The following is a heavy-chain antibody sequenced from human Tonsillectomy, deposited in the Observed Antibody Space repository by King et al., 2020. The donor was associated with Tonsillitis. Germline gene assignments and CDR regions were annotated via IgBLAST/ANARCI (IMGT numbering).Heavy chain of an antibody. Sequence: VQLVESGGGVVQPGRSLRLSCAASGVTFSSYGMHWVRQAPGKGLEWVTLISYDESNKYYADSVKGRFTISRDNSKNTLYLQMNSLRAEDTAVYYCAKDGDYGDFSGSDYFDYWGQGTLVTVSS. CDR3: AKDGDYGDFSGSDYFDY. CDR1: GVTFSSYG. J-gene: IGHJ4*02. D-gene: IGHD4-17*01. CDR2: ISYDESNK. V-gene: IGHV3-30*18.